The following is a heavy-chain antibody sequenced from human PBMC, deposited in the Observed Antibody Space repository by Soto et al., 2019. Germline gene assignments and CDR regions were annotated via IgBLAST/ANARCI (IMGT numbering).Heavy chain of an antibody. D-gene: IGHD1-1*01. CDR1: GFTFSSYA. V-gene: IGHV3-64D*06. Sequence: GASLRVSCSASGFTFSSYAMHWGRQARGKGLVYVSAISSNGGSTYYADSVEGRFTISRDNSKNTLYLQMSSLRAEDTAVYYCVKDLILTTGTDYYYYGMDVWGQGTTVTVSS. CDR2: ISSNGGST. J-gene: IGHJ6*02. CDR3: VKDLILTTGTDYYYYGMDV.